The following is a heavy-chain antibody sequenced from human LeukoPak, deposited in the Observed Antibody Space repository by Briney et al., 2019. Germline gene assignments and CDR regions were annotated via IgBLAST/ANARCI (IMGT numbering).Heavy chain of an antibody. D-gene: IGHD4-11*01. V-gene: IGHV3-23*01. CDR1: ASTVSIHA. Sequence: GGSLRLSCAAAASTVSIHAVSSLRQTPQKGLEWVSGISVTGDITYYADSVKGRFTIARDNYRILLYLKINSLSAEETAVYYWTHSHVARYPLQYYFDLWGQGAQVIVSS. CDR2: ISVTGDIT. CDR3: THSHVARYPLQYYFDL. J-gene: IGHJ4*02.